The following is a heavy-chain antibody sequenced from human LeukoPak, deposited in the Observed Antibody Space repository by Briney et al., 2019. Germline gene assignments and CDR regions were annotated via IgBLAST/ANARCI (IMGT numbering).Heavy chain of an antibody. D-gene: IGHD3-22*01. Sequence: GGSLRLSCAASGFTFSDYYMSWFRQAPGAGLGWLSYINLNNGTMYYADSVRGRFAISRDNTKNSLYLQVNSLRGEDTAVYYCVRAYSRGYSDDFDFWGQGTLVTVSS. CDR1: GFTFSDYY. V-gene: IGHV3-11*01. CDR2: INLNNGTM. CDR3: VRAYSRGYSDDFDF. J-gene: IGHJ4*02.